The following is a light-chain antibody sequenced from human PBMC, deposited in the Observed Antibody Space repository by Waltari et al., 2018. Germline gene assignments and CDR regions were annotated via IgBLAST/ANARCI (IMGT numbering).Light chain of an antibody. CDR3: CSYAGNYAWV. J-gene: IGLJ3*02. V-gene: IGLV2-11*01. Sequence: QSALTQPRSVSGSPGQSVTISCTGTSSDVVGYNFVSWYQQHPGKAPKLMIYDVSQRPSGVPDRFSGSKSGNTASLTISGLQAEDEADYYCCSYAGNYAWVFGGGTKLTVL. CDR2: DVS. CDR1: SSDVVGYNF.